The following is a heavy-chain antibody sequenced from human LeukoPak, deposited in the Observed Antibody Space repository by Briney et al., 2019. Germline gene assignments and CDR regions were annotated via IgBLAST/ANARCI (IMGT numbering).Heavy chain of an antibody. CDR3: ERFQWRGRGL. Sequence: PSETLSLTCSVSGDSVSSSICHWDWIRLPPGKGLEWIGSFYYGGITHYNPSLKSRVTISVDTSKNQFSLKLTSVTAADTALYCERFQWRGRGLWGQGTQVTVSS. J-gene: IGHJ4*02. CDR2: FYYGGIT. CDR1: GDSVSSSICH. D-gene: IGHD6-19*01. V-gene: IGHV4-39*01.